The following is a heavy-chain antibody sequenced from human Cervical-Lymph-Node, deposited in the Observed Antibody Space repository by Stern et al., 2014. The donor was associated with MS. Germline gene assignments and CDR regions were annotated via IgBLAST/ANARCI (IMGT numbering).Heavy chain of an antibody. CDR1: GGSIYNYY. CDR2: IDSSGST. D-gene: IGHD2-2*01. CDR3: ARALRNAYTWFDP. V-gene: IGHV4-59*01. J-gene: IGHJ5*01. Sequence: QVQLQESGPGLVKPSETLSLTCTVSGGSIYNYYWTWIRQPPGKGLEWIGHIDSSGSTNYNPSLESRVTMSVDSSKNEFSLILTSVTAADTAVYYCARALRNAYTWFDPWGQGTLVTVSS.